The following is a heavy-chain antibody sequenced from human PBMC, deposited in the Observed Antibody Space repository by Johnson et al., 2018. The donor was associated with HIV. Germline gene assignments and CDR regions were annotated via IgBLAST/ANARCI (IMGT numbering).Heavy chain of an antibody. V-gene: IGHV3-30*19. Sequence: QVQLVESGGGVVQPGESLRLSCRTFGFTFSYHGMHWVRQAPGKGLEWVAVISYDGSNKYYADSVKGRFTISRDNSKNTLYLQMNSLRAEDTAVYYYARDDLGNPFSSYDAFDIWGQGTMVTVSS. J-gene: IGHJ3*02. D-gene: IGHD6-13*01. CDR3: ARDDLGNPFSSYDAFDI. CDR1: GFTFSYHG. CDR2: ISYDGSNK.